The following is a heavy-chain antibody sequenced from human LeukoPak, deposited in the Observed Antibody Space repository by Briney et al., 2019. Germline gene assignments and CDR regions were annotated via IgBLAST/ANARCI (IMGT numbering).Heavy chain of an antibody. V-gene: IGHV1-2*02. D-gene: IGHD3-22*01. Sequence: ASVKVSCKASGYTFTGYYMHWVRQAPGQGLEWMGWINPNSGGTNYAQKFQGRVTMTRDTSISTAHMELSRLRSDDTAVYYCARGDYYDSSGNNYARKWGQGTLVTVSS. CDR3: ARGDYYDSSGNNYARK. CDR1: GYTFTGYY. CDR2: INPNSGGT. J-gene: IGHJ4*02.